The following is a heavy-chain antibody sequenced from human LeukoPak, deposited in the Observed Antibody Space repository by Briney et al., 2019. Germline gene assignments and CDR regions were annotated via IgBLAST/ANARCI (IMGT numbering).Heavy chain of an antibody. CDR2: ITPSGST. D-gene: IGHD3-22*01. J-gene: IGHJ4*02. V-gene: IGHV4-34*01. Sequence: PSETLSLTCVVYGGSFSGYFWSWIRQPPGKGLEWIGEITPSGSTNYNPSLKSRVSISIDTSKKKLSLRLTSVTAADSAVYYCASSFYYDSRDSWGQGTLVTVSS. CDR3: ASSFYYDSRDS. CDR1: GGSFSGYF.